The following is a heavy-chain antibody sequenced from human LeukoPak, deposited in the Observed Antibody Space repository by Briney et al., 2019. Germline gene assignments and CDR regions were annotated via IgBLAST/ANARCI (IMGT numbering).Heavy chain of an antibody. CDR1: GFTFSSYG. D-gene: IGHD3-10*01. J-gene: IGHJ4*02. CDR2: IRYDGSNK. CDR3: AKDITMVRPFSDY. V-gene: IGHV3-30*02. Sequence: GGSLRLSCAASGFTFSSYGMHWLRQAPGKGLEGVAFIRYDGSNKYYADSVKGRFTISRDNSKNTLYLKMNSLRAEDTAVYSCAKDITMVRPFSDYWGQGTLVTVSS.